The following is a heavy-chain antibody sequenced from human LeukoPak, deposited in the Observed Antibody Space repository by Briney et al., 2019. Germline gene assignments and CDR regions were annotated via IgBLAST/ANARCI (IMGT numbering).Heavy chain of an antibody. CDR3: ARRGSYSGGFDY. V-gene: IGHV4-59*08. J-gene: IGHJ4*02. CDR1: GGSISGYY. D-gene: IGHD1-26*01. Sequence: SETLSLTCTVSGGSISGYYWNWIRQPPGRGLEWIGYTYYSGSTNYNPSLKSRVTISLDTSKNQFALKLSSVTAADTAMYYCARRGSYSGGFDYWGQGTLVTVSS. CDR2: TYYSGST.